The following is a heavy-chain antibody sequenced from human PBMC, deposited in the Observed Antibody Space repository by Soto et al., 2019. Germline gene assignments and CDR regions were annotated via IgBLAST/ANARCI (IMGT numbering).Heavy chain of an antibody. CDR2: IYYSGST. J-gene: IGHJ5*02. D-gene: IGHD2-15*01. V-gene: IGHV4-30-4*01. Sequence: SETLSLTCTVSGGSISSGDYYWSWIRQPPGKGLEWIGYIYYSGSTYYNPSLKSRVTISVDTSKNQFSLKLSSVTAADTAVYYCAREPARTPQYCSGGSCYSGVNWFDPWGQGTLVTVSS. CDR1: GGSISSGDYY. CDR3: AREPARTPQYCSGGSCYSGVNWFDP.